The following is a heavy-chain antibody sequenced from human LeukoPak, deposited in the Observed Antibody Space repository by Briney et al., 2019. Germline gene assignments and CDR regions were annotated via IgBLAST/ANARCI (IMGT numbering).Heavy chain of an antibody. CDR2: ISGSGGST. Sequence: GGSLRLSCAASGFTFSSYAMSWVRQAPGKGLEWVSAISGSGGSTYYADSVKGRFTISRDNSKNTLYLQMNSLRAEDTAVYYCACGGGSCYEVGYWGQGTLVTVSS. CDR3: ACGGGSCYEVGY. J-gene: IGHJ4*02. D-gene: IGHD2-15*01. CDR1: GFTFSSYA. V-gene: IGHV3-23*01.